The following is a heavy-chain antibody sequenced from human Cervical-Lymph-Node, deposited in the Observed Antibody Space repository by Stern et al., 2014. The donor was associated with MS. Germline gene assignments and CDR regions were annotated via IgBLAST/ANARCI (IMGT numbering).Heavy chain of an antibody. CDR3: AHKAIFFNY. CDR2: IYWNDDK. J-gene: IGHJ4*02. V-gene: IGHV2-5*01. Sequence: EESGPTLVKPTQTLTLTCTFSGFSLSTSGVGVGWIRQPPGKALEWLALIYWNDDKVYSPSLKSRLTITKDASRNEVFLTVTNLDPVDTATYYCAHKAIFFNYWGQGALVTVSS. CDR1: GFSLSTSGVG.